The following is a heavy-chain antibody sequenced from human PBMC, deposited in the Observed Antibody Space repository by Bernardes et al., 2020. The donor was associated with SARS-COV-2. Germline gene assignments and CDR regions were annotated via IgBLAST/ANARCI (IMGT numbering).Heavy chain of an antibody. V-gene: IGHV3-48*03. J-gene: IGHJ5*02. CDR1: GFIFSSYE. CDR2: ISSAGSTI. CDR3: VRVDHDYRKYRWFDP. Sequence: VGSLRLSCAASGFIFSSYEMNWVRQAPGKGLEWVSYISSAGSTIKYTDSVKGRFTMSRDNAKNSLYLQMNSLRAEDTAVYYCVRVDHDYRKYRWFDPWGQGTLVTVSS. D-gene: IGHD4-4*01.